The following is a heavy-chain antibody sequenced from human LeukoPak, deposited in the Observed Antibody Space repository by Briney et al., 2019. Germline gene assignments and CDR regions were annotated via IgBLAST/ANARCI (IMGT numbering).Heavy chain of an antibody. Sequence: PSETLSLTCTVSGGSVTSGIYHWGWIRQPPGKGLEWIGSIYYSGSTYYNPSLKSRVTISVDTSKNQFSLKLSSVTAADTAVYYCARVVRSRTGGVYYYYYMDVWGKGTTVTVSS. CDR3: ARVVRSRTGGVYYYYYMDV. CDR1: GGSVTSGIYH. J-gene: IGHJ6*03. CDR2: IYYSGST. D-gene: IGHD2-8*02. V-gene: IGHV4-39*07.